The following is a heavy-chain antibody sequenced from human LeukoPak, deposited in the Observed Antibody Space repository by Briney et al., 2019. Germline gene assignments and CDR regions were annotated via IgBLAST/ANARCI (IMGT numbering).Heavy chain of an antibody. Sequence: SVQVSCKASGGTFSSYAISWVRPAPGQGLEWMGGIIPIFGTANYAQKFQGRVTITADKSTSTAYMELSSLRSEDTAVYYCARAYDNYDILTGYPDNWFDPWGQGTLVTVSS. J-gene: IGHJ5*02. CDR3: ARAYDNYDILTGYPDNWFDP. CDR1: GGTFSSYA. D-gene: IGHD3-9*01. CDR2: IIPIFGTA. V-gene: IGHV1-69*06.